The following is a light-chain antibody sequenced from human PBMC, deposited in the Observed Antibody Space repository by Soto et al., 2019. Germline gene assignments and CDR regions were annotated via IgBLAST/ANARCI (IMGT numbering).Light chain of an antibody. CDR2: DAS. V-gene: IGKV1-5*01. J-gene: IGKJ5*01. CDR3: QQYNDYPIT. Sequence: DSQLTQAAAALSAKVGDRVTITCRASQSISKWLAWYQQKPGKAPILLMYDASNLEGGVPSRFSGIGSGTEFTLTISGLQPDDFATYYCQQYNDYPITFGQGTRLEIK. CDR1: QSISKW.